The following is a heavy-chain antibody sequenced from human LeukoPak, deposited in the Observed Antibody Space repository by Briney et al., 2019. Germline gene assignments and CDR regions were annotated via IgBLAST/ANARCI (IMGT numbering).Heavy chain of an antibody. Sequence: ASVKVSCKASGYTFTGYYMHWVRQAPGQGLEWMGRINPNSGGTNYAQKFQGRVTMTRDTSISTAYMELSRLRSDDTAVYYCARDRAAAGRFDPWGQGTLVTVSS. V-gene: IGHV1-2*06. CDR1: GYTFTGYY. CDR3: ARDRAAAGRFDP. D-gene: IGHD6-13*01. CDR2: INPNSGGT. J-gene: IGHJ5*02.